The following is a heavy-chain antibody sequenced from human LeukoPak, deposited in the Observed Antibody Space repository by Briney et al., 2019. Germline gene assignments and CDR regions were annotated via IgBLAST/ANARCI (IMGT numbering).Heavy chain of an antibody. CDR2: IIPIFGTA. CDR1: GGTFSSYA. D-gene: IGHD3-22*01. V-gene: IGHV1-69*13. J-gene: IGHJ4*02. CDR3: ARVRNYYDSSGYVLDY. Sequence: GASVKVSCKASGGTFSSYAISWVRQAPGQGLEWMGGIIPIFGTANYAQKFQGRVTITADESTSTAHMELSSLRSEDTAVYYCARVRNYYDSSGYVLDYWGQGTLVTVSS.